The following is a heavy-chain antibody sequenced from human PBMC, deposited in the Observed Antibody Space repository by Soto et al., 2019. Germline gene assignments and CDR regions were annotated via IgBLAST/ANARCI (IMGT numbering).Heavy chain of an antibody. CDR3: AKATATGGGAFDF. CDR1: GFIFENFG. V-gene: IGHV3-23*01. J-gene: IGHJ3*01. CDR2: ISGSGFKK. Sequence: PGGSLRLSCAASGFIFENFGMSWVRQAPGKGLEWISSISGSGFKKYYADSVKGRFTISRDRSTNTVFLQMNSLTAGDTAVYYCAKATATGGGAFDFCGQGTMVTVSS. D-gene: IGHD2-8*02.